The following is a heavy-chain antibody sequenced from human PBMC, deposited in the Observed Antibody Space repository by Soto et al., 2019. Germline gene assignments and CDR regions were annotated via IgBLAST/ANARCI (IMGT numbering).Heavy chain of an antibody. CDR3: AAGGISPGNYNYYAMDV. D-gene: IGHD3-16*01. CDR1: GYSFTSYW. V-gene: IGHV5-51*01. CDR2: IYPGDSDT. J-gene: IGHJ6*02. Sequence: GESLKISCKGSGYSFTSYWIGWVRQMPGKGLEWMGFIYPGDSDTRYSPSFQGQVTISADKSISTAYLQWSSVKASDTAVYYCAAGGISPGNYNYYAMDVWGQGTTVTVSS.